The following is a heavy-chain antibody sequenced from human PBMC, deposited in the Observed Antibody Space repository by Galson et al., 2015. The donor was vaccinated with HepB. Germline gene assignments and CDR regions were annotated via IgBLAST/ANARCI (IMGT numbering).Heavy chain of an antibody. D-gene: IGHD4-17*01. J-gene: IGHJ5*02. Sequence: SLRLSCAASGFTFSGYSMNWVRQTPGKGLEWVSTITSSGSFIYYAASVKGRFTISRDNAKNSLYLHMNSLRAEDTAVYYCARSDYDDDVFENWLAPWGQGTLVTVSS. CDR1: GFTFSGYS. V-gene: IGHV3-21*06. CDR2: ITSSGSFI. CDR3: ARSDYDDDVFENWLAP.